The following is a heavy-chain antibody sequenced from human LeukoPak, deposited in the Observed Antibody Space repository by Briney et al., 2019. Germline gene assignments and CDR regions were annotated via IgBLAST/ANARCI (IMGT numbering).Heavy chain of an antibody. CDR2: IFSSGST. J-gene: IGHJ4*02. CDR1: GGSISGYY. CDR3: ARMWDSSADY. D-gene: IGHD6-19*01. V-gene: IGHV4-59*01. Sequence: NPSETLSLTCTVSGGSISGYYWSWIRQPPGKGLEWIGYIFSSGSTNYNPSLKSRVTISVDASKNQFSLKLDSVTAADTAVYYCARMWDSSADYWGQGTLVTVSS.